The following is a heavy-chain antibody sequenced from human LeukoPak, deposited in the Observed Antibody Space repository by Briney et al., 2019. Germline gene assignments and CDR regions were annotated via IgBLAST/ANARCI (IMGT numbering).Heavy chain of an antibody. J-gene: IGHJ4*02. CDR1: GFTFSSYA. Sequence: GGSLRLSCAASGFTFSSYAISWVRQAPGKGLEWVSAISGSGGSTYYADSVKGRFTISRDNAKNSLYLQMNSLRAEDTAVYYCAKLLRGYYGSGSLNLDYWGQGTLVTVSS. D-gene: IGHD3-10*01. V-gene: IGHV3-23*01. CDR2: ISGSGGST. CDR3: AKLLRGYYGSGSLNLDY.